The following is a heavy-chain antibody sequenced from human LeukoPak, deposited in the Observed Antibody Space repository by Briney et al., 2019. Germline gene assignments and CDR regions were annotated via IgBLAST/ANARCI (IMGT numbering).Heavy chain of an antibody. CDR1: GVTFSSYW. CDR3: ARDSNYYGSGSYLYD. J-gene: IGHJ4*02. V-gene: IGHV3-74*01. Sequence: GGSLRLSCAASGVTFSSYWMHWVRQAPGKGLVWVSRINSDGSSTNYADSVKGRFTISRDNAENTLYLQMNSLRAEDTAIYYCARDSNYYGSGSYLYDWGQGTLVTVSS. CDR2: INSDGSST. D-gene: IGHD3-10*01.